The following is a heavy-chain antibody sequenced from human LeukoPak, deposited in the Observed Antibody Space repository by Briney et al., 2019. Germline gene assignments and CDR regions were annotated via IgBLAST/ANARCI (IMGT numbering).Heavy chain of an antibody. CDR1: GFTFTSYS. V-gene: IGHV3-21*01. J-gene: IGHJ2*01. D-gene: IGHD7-27*01. CDR3: ARGPTVGTLGYFDL. CDR2: ISSSSGTYI. Sequence: PGGSLRLSRAASGFTFTSYSMNWVRQTPGKGLEWVSFISSSSGTYIYYADSVKGRFTISRDNAKNSLYLQMNSLRAEDTAVYYCARGPTVGTLGYFDLWGRGTVVTVSS.